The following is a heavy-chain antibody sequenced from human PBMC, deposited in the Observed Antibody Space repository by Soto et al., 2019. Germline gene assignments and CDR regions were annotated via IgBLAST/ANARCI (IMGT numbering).Heavy chain of an antibody. D-gene: IGHD6-19*01. CDR1: GGSISSGGYS. V-gene: IGHV4-61*08. Sequence: SETLSLTCAVSGGSISSGGYSWSWIRQPPGKGLEWIGYIYHSGSTYYNPSLKSRVTISVDTSKNQFSLKLSSVTAADTAVYYCARDLWLALDAFDIWGQGTMVTVSS. CDR3: ARDLWLALDAFDI. CDR2: IYHSGST. J-gene: IGHJ3*02.